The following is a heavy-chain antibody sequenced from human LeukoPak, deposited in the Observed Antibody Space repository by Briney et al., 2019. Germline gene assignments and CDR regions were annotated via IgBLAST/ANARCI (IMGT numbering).Heavy chain of an antibody. V-gene: IGHV3-21*04. CDR3: GKLFYSSGMYHFDY. D-gene: IGHD3-10*01. J-gene: IGHJ4*02. Sequence: GGSLRLSCAASGFTFSSYSMNWVRQAPGKGLEWVSSISSSNTYIYYAESVKGRFTISRDNSKNTLYLQMNSLRAEDTAVFYCGKLFYSSGMYHFDYWGQGTLVTVSS. CDR1: GFTFSSYS. CDR2: ISSSNTYI.